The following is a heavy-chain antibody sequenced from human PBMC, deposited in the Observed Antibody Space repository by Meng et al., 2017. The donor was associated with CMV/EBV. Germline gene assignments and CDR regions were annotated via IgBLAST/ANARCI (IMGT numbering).Heavy chain of an antibody. V-gene: IGHV3-23*03. CDR2: IYSGGSST. J-gene: IGHJ4*02. D-gene: IGHD3-22*01. Sequence: GESLKISCAASGFTFSSYAMSWVRQAPGKGLEWVSVIYSGGSSTYYADSVKGRFTISRDNSKNTPYLQMNSLRAEDTAVYYCAKDNSSYDSSGYLDYWGQGTLVTVSS. CDR1: GFTFSSYA. CDR3: AKDNSSYDSSGYLDY.